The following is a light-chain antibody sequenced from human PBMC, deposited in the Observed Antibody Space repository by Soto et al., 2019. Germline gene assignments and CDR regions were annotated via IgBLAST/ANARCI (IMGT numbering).Light chain of an antibody. J-gene: IGKJ1*01. CDR3: EQANSFPRT. CDR2: AAS. V-gene: IGKV1D-12*01. CDR1: QDISTW. Sequence: DIQMTQSPSSVSASVGDRVTITCRASQDISTWLAWYQQKPGKAPKLLIYAASNLQTGVPSRFSGSGSGTDFTLTISSLQPEDFATYYCEQANSFPRTFGQGTKVEIK.